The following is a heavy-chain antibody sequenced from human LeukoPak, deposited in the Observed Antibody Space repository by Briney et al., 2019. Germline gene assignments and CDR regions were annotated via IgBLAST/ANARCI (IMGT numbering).Heavy chain of an antibody. CDR2: INSRSSSI. J-gene: IGHJ4*02. CDR1: GFTFSSYS. CDR3: ASEFRSEGY. Sequence: PGGSLRLSCAASGFTFSSYSMNWVRQAPGKGLEWVSSINSRSSSINYADSVKGRFAISRDNARNSLYLQMNSLRAEDTAVYYCASEFRSEGYWGQGTLVTASS. V-gene: IGHV3-21*01.